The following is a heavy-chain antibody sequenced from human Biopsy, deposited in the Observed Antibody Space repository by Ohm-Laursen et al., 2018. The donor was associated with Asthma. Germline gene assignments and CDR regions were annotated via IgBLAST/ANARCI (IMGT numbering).Heavy chain of an antibody. D-gene: IGHD2-21*02. J-gene: IGHJ3*02. Sequence: GASVKVSCKASGYTFTNYGISWVRQAPGQGLEWMGWISAYNGNTDQAQKLQGRVTMTTDTSTRTAYMELRSLRPDDTAVYYCAKVDGVGTIQAFYIWGQGTMVTVSS. CDR1: GYTFTNYG. CDR2: ISAYNGNT. V-gene: IGHV1-18*01. CDR3: AKVDGVGTIQAFYI.